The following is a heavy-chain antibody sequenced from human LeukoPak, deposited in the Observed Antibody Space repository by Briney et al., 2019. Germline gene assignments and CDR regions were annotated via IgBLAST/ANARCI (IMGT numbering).Heavy chain of an antibody. J-gene: IGHJ4*02. CDR3: ARDLFLEWVLTSGSYFDY. CDR2: ISTSVGNR. Sequence: GGSLRLSCAASGFTFSDYYMSWIRQAPGKGLEWVSYISTSVGNRYYADSVQGRFTISRDNTKNSLYLQMNSLTAEDTAVYYCARDLFLEWVLTSGSYFDYWGQGTLVTVSS. CDR1: GFTFSDYY. D-gene: IGHD3-3*01. V-gene: IGHV3-11*04.